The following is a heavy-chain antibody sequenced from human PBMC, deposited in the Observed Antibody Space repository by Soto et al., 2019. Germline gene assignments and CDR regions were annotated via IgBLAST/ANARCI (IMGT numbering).Heavy chain of an antibody. V-gene: IGHV1-18*01. CDR3: ARLLNLWFGEPPGWFDP. CDR2: ISAYNGNT. CDR1: GYTFTSYG. Sequence: EASVKVSCKASGYTFTSYGISWVRQAPGQGLEWMGWISAYNGNTNYAQKLQGRVTMTTDTSTSTAYMELRSLRSDDTAVYYCARLLNLWFGEPPGWFDPWGQGTLVTVSS. D-gene: IGHD3-10*01. J-gene: IGHJ5*02.